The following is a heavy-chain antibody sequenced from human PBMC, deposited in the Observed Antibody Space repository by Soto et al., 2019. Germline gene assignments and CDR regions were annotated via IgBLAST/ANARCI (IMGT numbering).Heavy chain of an antibody. D-gene: IGHD3-9*01. CDR1: GFTFSSYW. J-gene: IGHJ6*02. CDR2: IKQDGSEK. Sequence: GGSLRLSCAASGFTFSSYWMSWVRQAPGKGLEWVDNIKQDGSEKYYVDSVKGRFTISRDNAKNSLYLQMNSLRAEDTAVYYCARDAAELRYFDWLPTSGMDVWGQGTTVTVSS. V-gene: IGHV3-7*03. CDR3: ARDAAELRYFDWLPTSGMDV.